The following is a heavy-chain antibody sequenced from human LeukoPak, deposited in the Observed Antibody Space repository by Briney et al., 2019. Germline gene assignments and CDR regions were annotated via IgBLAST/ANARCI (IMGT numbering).Heavy chain of an antibody. CDR1: GFSFSTYA. CDR2: ISYDGSNK. CDR3: ASGGSGRYSFDN. D-gene: IGHD3-10*01. Sequence: GRSLRLSCAASGFSFSTYAMHWVRQAPGKGLEWVSVISYDGSNKYYADSVKGRFTISRDNSKNTLYLQMSSLRAEDTAVYFCASGGSGRYSFDNWGQEPLVSVSS. J-gene: IGHJ4*02. V-gene: IGHV3-30*03.